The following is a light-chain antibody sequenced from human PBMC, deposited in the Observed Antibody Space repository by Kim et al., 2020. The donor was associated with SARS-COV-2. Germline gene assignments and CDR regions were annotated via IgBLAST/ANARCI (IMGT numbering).Light chain of an antibody. CDR1: QGISKY. CDR3: QKYNSVPYT. V-gene: IGKV1-27*01. Sequence: AAVGDSVAITCRASQGISKYLAWFQQTPGKAPKVLFYPAYTVQPGVPSRFSGSRSGTDFTLTNSSLQPADVGTYYCQKYNSVPYTFGQGTKLEI. J-gene: IGKJ2*01. CDR2: PAY.